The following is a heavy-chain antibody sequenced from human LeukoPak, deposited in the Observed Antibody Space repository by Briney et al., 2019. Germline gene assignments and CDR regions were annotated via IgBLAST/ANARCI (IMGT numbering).Heavy chain of an antibody. D-gene: IGHD3-22*01. CDR3: ARQRSKDYYDSSGYYPFDY. CDR2: ICYSGST. Sequence: PSETLSLTCTVSGGSISSSSYYWGWIRQPPGKGLEWIGSICYSGSTYYNPSLKSRVTISVDTSKNQFSLKLSSVTAADTAVYYCARQRSKDYYDSSGYYPFDYWGQGTLVTVSS. CDR1: GGSISSSSYY. J-gene: IGHJ4*02. V-gene: IGHV4-39*07.